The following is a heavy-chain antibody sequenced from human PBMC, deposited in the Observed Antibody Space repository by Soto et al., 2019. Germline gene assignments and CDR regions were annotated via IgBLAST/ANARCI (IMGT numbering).Heavy chain of an antibody. J-gene: IGHJ4*02. CDR1: GLTFSSYE. Sequence: PGGSLRLSCAASGLTFSSYEMNWVRQAPGKGLEWVSYISSSGSTIYYADSVKGRFTISRDNAKNSLYLQMNSLRAEDTAVYYCARTALGRWLPSPFDYWGQGTLVTVSS. CDR3: ARTALGRWLPSPFDY. CDR2: ISSSGSTI. D-gene: IGHD5-12*01. V-gene: IGHV3-48*03.